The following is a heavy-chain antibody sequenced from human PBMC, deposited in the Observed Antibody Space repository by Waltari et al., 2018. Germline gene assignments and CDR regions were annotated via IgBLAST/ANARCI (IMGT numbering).Heavy chain of an antibody. J-gene: IGHJ3*02. CDR3: ARDTPTIFGVVEAFDI. Sequence: EVQLVESGGGLVQPGGSLRLSCAASGFTFSSYSMNWVRQAPGKGLEWVSYISSSSSTIYYADSVKGRFTISRDNAKNSLYLQMNSLRAEDTAVYYCARDTPTIFGVVEAFDIWGQGTMVTVSS. V-gene: IGHV3-48*04. CDR1: GFTFSSYS. D-gene: IGHD3-3*01. CDR2: ISSSSSTI.